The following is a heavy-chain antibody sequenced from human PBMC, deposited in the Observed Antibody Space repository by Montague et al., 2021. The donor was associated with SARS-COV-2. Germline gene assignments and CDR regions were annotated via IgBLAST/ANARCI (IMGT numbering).Heavy chain of an antibody. CDR1: GGSISSSSYY. CDR3: ARISFVGAPSFGGSYFYCMDA. Sequence: SETLSLTCTVSGGSISSSSYYWGWIRQPPGKGLEWIGAIYYTGGTHQNPSLRSRVTISIDTSNNQISLKMTSVTAADTAVYYCARISFVGAPSFGGSYFYCMDAWGQGTTVTVAS. D-gene: IGHD2-15*01. CDR2: IYYTGGT. J-gene: IGHJ6*02. V-gene: IGHV4-39*01.